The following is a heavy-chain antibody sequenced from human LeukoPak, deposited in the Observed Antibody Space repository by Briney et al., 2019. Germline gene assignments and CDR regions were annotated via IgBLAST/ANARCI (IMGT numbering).Heavy chain of an antibody. CDR3: ANLGSRDGYTGTWFDP. Sequence: WGSLRLSCAASGFTFSSYGMHWVRQAPGKGLEWVAFIRYDGSNKYYADSVKGRFTISRDNSKNTLYLQMNSLRAEDTAVYYCANLGSRDGYTGTWFDPWGQGTLVTVSS. V-gene: IGHV3-30*02. J-gene: IGHJ5*02. CDR1: GFTFSSYG. CDR2: IRYDGSNK. D-gene: IGHD5-24*01.